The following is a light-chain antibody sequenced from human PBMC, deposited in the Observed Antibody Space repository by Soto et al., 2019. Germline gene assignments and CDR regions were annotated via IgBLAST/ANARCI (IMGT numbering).Light chain of an antibody. CDR3: CSLAGSYTVI. CDR1: SSDVGAYNY. J-gene: IGLJ2*01. V-gene: IGLV2-11*01. CDR2: DVS. Sequence: QSALTQPPSVSGSPRQSVSISCTGTSSDVGAYNYVSWYQQHPGEAPKLMIYDVSRRPSGVPDRFSGSKSGNTASLTISGIPAEDEADYSCCSLAGSYTVIFGGGTKVTVL.